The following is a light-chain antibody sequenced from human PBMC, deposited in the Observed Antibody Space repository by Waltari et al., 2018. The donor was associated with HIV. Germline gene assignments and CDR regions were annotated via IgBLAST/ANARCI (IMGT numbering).Light chain of an antibody. V-gene: IGLV6-57*03. Sequence: NFMLAQPHSVSESPGKTVTISCTRTTGSIADSYVQWSQQRPGRAPTTVIYEITQTASGVPDRFSGSIDISSNSASLVISGLETEDEADYYCQSSDTDTWVFGGGTKLTVL. CDR3: QSSDTDTWV. CDR2: EIT. CDR1: TGSIADSY. J-gene: IGLJ3*02.